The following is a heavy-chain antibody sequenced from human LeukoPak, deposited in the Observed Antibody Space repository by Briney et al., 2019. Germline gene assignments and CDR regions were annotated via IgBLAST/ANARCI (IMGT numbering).Heavy chain of an antibody. CDR1: GGSISSYY. V-gene: IGHV4-59*01. CDR3: ARDQYFYSYVFDY. Sequence: SETLSLTCTVSGGSISSYYWSWFRQPPGKGLEWIGFISYSGSTNYNPSLKSRVTISVDMSKNHFSLKLSSVTAADTAVYYCARDQYFYSYVFDYWGQGTLVTVSS. CDR2: ISYSGST. J-gene: IGHJ4*02. D-gene: IGHD5-18*01.